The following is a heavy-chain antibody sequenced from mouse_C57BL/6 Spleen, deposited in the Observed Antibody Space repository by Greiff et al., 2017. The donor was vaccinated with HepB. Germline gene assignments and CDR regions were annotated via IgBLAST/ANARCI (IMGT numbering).Heavy chain of an antibody. CDR3: ARNTMITTGAMDY. Sequence: EVKLVESGGGLVKPGGSLKLSCAASGFTFSDYGMHWVRQAPEKGLEWVAYISSGSSTIYYADTVKGRFTISRDNAKNTLFLQMTSLRSEDTAMYDCARNTMITTGAMDYWGQGTSVTVSS. CDR2: ISSGSSTI. V-gene: IGHV5-17*01. CDR1: GFTFSDYG. D-gene: IGHD2-4*01. J-gene: IGHJ4*01.